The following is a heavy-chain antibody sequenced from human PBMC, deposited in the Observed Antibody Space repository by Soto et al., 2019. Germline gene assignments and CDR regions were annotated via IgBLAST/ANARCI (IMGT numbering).Heavy chain of an antibody. D-gene: IGHD2-2*01. CDR2: ISGSGGST. J-gene: IGHJ4*02. CDR1: GFTFSSYA. Sequence: GGSLRLSCAASGFTFSSYAMSWVRQAPGKGLEWVSAISGSGGSTYYADSVKGRFTISRDNSKNTLYLQMNSLRAEDTAVYYCAKDELPRYCSSTSCPDYWGQGTLVTVSS. V-gene: IGHV3-23*01. CDR3: AKDELPRYCSSTSCPDY.